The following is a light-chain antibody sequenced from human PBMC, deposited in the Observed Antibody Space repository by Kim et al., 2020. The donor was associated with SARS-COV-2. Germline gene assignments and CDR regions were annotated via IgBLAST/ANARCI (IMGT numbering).Light chain of an antibody. V-gene: IGLV2-14*03. Sequence: GLSLTISCTGTSSDVGGYNYVSWYQQRPAKAPELMVYDVSNRPSGVSNRFSGSKSGNTASLTISGLQAEDEADYFCSSYTSSSNWVFGGGTQLTVL. J-gene: IGLJ3*02. CDR1: SSDVGGYNY. CDR3: SSYTSSSNWV. CDR2: DVS.